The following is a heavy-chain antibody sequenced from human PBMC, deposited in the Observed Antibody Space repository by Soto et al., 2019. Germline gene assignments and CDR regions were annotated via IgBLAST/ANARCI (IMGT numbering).Heavy chain of an antibody. CDR2: IWYDGSNK. CDR1: GFTFSSYG. Sequence: QVQLVESGGGVVQPGRSLRLSCAASGFTFSSYGMHWVRQAPGKGLEWVAVIWYDGSNKYYADSVKGRFTISRDNSKNTLYLQMNSLRAEDTAVYYCARDGDIVATISVHFDYWGQGTLVTVSS. CDR3: ARDGDIVATISVHFDY. J-gene: IGHJ4*02. V-gene: IGHV3-33*01. D-gene: IGHD5-12*01.